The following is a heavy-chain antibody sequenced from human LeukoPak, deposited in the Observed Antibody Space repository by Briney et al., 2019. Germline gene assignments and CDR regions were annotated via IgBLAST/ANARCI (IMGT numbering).Heavy chain of an antibody. V-gene: IGHV4-38-2*02. CDR1: GGSISSGYY. CDR2: IYHSGST. Sequence: SETLSLTCTVSGGSISSGYYWGWIRQPPGKGVEWLGSIYHSGSTYYNPSLKSRVTISVDTSKNQSSLKLSSVTAADTAVYYCARGGRYSLNYYYYMDVWGKGTTVTVSS. J-gene: IGHJ6*03. D-gene: IGHD5-18*01. CDR3: ARGGRYSLNYYYYMDV.